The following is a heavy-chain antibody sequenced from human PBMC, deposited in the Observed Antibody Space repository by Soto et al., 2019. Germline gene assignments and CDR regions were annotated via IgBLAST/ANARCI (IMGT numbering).Heavy chain of an antibody. CDR3: ASITMVRGVIITEDYYYGMDV. J-gene: IGHJ6*02. CDR2: IYYSGST. Sequence: SETLSLTCTVSGGSISSSSYYWGWIRQPPGKGLEWIGSIYYSGSTYYNPSLKSRVTISVDTSKNQFSLKLSSVTAADTAVYYCASITMVRGVIITEDYYYGMDVWGQGTTVTVSS. V-gene: IGHV4-39*01. CDR1: GGSISSSSYY. D-gene: IGHD3-10*01.